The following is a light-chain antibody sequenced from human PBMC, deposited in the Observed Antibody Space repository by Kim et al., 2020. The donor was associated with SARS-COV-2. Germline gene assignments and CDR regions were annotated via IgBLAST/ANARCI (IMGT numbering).Light chain of an antibody. CDR2: GAS. J-gene: IGKJ2*01. Sequence: LSLGHRATLSCRASQSVSSGNLAWYQQRPGQAPRLLMYGASSRAAGVPDRFSGGGSGTDFTLTITRLEPEDFAVYYCQQYAGSPYTFGQGTKLEI. CDR1: QSVSSGN. V-gene: IGKV3-20*01. CDR3: QQYAGSPYT.